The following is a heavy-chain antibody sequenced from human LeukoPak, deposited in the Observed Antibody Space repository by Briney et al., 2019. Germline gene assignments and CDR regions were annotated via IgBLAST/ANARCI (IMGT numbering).Heavy chain of an antibody. CDR1: GYTFTSYD. V-gene: IGHV1-8*03. J-gene: IGHJ4*02. D-gene: IGHD3-22*01. CDR3: ARGRPSYYYDSSGYNPFDY. CDR2: MNPNSGNT. Sequence: GASVKVSCKASGYTFTSYDINWVRQATGQGLEWMGWMNPNSGNTGYAQKFQGRVTITRNTSISTAYMELGSLRSEDTAVYYCARGRPSYYYDSSGYNPFDYWGQGTLVTVSS.